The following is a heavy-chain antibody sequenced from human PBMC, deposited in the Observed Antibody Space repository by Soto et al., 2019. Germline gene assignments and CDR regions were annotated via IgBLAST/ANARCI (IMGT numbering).Heavy chain of an antibody. V-gene: IGHV4-30-4*01. Sequence: SETLSLTCTVSGGSISSGDYYWSWTRQPPGKGLEWIGYIYYSGSTYYNPSLKSRVTISVDTSKNQFSLKLSSVTAADTAVYYCARGSITIFGVVSWDYYYYGMDVWGQGTTLTVSS. CDR3: ARGSITIFGVVSWDYYYYGMDV. CDR1: GGSISSGDYY. J-gene: IGHJ6*02. CDR2: IYYSGST. D-gene: IGHD3-3*01.